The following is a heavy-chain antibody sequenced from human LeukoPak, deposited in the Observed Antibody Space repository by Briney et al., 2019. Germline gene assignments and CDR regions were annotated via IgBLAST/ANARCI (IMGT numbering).Heavy chain of an antibody. CDR1: GGSVSSGNYY. Sequence: PSETLSLTCAVSGGSVSSGNYYWSWIRQPAGKGLEWIGRIYTSGSTNYNPSLKSRVTILIDASKTQFSLRLSSVTAADTAVYYCTRGGELLNYWGQGTLVTVSS. CDR3: TRGGELLNY. CDR2: IYTSGST. J-gene: IGHJ4*02. D-gene: IGHD1-26*01. V-gene: IGHV4-61*02.